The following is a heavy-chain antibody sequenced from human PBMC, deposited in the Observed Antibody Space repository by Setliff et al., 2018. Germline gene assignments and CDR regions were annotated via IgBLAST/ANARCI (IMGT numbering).Heavy chain of an antibody. Sequence: SETLSLTCTVSGASISSGTHFWGWLRQPPGKGLEWIGRIHYSGNTYYNPSLKSRVTIFVDTSKNQFSLNLNSVTAADTGVYYCASCRYQVPYDYWGQGILVTVSS. V-gene: IGHV4-39*01. D-gene: IGHD2-2*01. CDR1: GASISSGTHF. CDR3: ASCRYQVPYDY. CDR2: IHYSGNT. J-gene: IGHJ4*02.